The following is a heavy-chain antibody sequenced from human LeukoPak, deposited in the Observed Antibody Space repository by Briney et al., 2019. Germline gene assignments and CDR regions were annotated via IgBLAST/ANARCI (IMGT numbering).Heavy chain of an antibody. CDR3: AIPLKSGNYGRFDP. CDR2: ITPNSGGT. V-gene: IGHV1-2*02. J-gene: IGHJ5*02. D-gene: IGHD1-26*01. CDR1: GYTFSGYF. Sequence: GASVKVSCKASGYTFSGYFLHWVRQAPGQGLEWMGWITPNSGGTNYAQKFQGRVTMTRDTSSDTAYMELSSLTSDDTAVYYCAIPLKSGNYGRFDPWGQGTLVTVSS.